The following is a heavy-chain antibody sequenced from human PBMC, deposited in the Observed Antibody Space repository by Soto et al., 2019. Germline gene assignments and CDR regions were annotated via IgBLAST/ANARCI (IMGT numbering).Heavy chain of an antibody. D-gene: IGHD5-18*01. V-gene: IGHV4-39*01. Sequence: SETLSLTCTVSGGSIXSSSYSWGWIRQPPGKGLEWIGSIYYIGCTYYIQYVKSRVTISGDTSKILYALMLGSVTGADTAVYYCARRRWEGGYSYGYNWFDPWGQGTRVTVSS. CDR1: GGSIXSSSYS. J-gene: IGHJ5*02. CDR2: IYYIGCT. CDR3: ARRRWEGGYSYGYNWFDP.